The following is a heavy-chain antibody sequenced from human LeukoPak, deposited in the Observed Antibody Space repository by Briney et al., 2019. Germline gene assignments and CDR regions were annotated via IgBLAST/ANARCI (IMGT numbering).Heavy chain of an antibody. V-gene: IGHV3-23*01. CDR3: VKDRASSSWYTFLDF. Sequence: PGGSLRLSCAASGFTFNSYAMSWVRQAPEKGLEWVATISGSGGGTYYADSLKGRFTISRDNSKNTLYLQMSSLRTDDTAVYYCVKDRASSSWYTFLDFWGQGTLVTVSS. J-gene: IGHJ4*02. D-gene: IGHD6-13*01. CDR2: ISGSGGGT. CDR1: GFTFNSYA.